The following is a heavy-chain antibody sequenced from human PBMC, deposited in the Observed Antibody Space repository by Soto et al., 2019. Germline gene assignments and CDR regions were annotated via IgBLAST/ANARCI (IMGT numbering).Heavy chain of an antibody. Sequence: SETLSLTCTVSGGSISSYYWTWIRQPPGKGLEWIGYIYSDGRTNYNPSLKSRVTISVDTSKNQFSLKLRSVTAADTAVYYCTSGVNWNDVSDYWGQGTLVTVSS. CDR1: GGSISSYY. V-gene: IGHV4-59*13. D-gene: IGHD1-1*01. CDR2: IYSDGRT. CDR3: TSGVNWNDVSDY. J-gene: IGHJ4*02.